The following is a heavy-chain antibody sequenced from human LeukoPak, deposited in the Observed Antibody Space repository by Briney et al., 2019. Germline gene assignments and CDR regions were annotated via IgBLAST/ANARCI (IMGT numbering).Heavy chain of an antibody. CDR3: ARARGDYVWGSYRLYYFDY. D-gene: IGHD3-16*02. CDR1: GYTFTSYY. J-gene: IGHJ4*02. Sequence: ASVKVSCKASGYTFTSYYMHWVRQAPGQGLEWIGWISAYNGNTNYAQKLQGRVTMTTDTSTSTAYMELRSLRSDDTAVYYCARARGDYVWGSYRLYYFDYWGQGTLVTVSS. CDR2: ISAYNGNT. V-gene: IGHV1-18*04.